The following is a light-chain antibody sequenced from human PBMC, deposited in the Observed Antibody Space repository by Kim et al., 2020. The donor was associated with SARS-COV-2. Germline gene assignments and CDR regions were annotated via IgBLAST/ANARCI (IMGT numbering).Light chain of an antibody. CDR3: ASHGGYDYV. CDR1: RGDLGSYKY. V-gene: IGLV2-8*01. Sequence: PGQSVAISCSGTRGDLGSYKYVSWYQQHPGKSPKLITYEVTKRPSGVPDRFSGSMSGNTASLTVSGLQAEDEADYYCASHGGYDYVFGTGTKVTVL. J-gene: IGLJ1*01. CDR2: EVT.